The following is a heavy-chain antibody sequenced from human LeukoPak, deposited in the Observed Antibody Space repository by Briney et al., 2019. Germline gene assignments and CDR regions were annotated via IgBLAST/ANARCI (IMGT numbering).Heavy chain of an antibody. Sequence: ASVKVSCKASGYTFTSYSISWVRQAPGQGLEWMGWISAYNGNTNYAQKLQGRVTMTTDTSTSTAYMELRSPRSGDTAVYYCARGTRVWDDAFDIWGQGTMVTVSS. CDR3: ARGTRVWDDAFDI. J-gene: IGHJ3*02. V-gene: IGHV1-18*01. CDR2: ISAYNGNT. CDR1: GYTFTSYS. D-gene: IGHD3-16*01.